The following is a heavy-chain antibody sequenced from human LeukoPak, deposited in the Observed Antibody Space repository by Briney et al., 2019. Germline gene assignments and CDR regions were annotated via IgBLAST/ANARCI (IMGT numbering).Heavy chain of an antibody. CDR3: ARGKSDFDY. J-gene: IGHJ4*02. V-gene: IGHV3-48*04. CDR2: ISSSGSTI. Sequence: PGGSLRLSCAASGFTFSSYSMNWVRQAPGKGLEWVSDISSSGSTIYYADSVKGRFTISRDNAKNSLYLQMNSLRAEDTAVYYCARGKSDFDYWGQGTLVTVSS. CDR1: GFTFSSYS.